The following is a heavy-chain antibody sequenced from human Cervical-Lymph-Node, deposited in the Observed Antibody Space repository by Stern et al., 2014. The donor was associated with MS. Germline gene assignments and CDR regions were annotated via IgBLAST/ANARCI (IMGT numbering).Heavy chain of an antibody. V-gene: IGHV3-53*01. D-gene: IGHD1-1*01. Sequence: EVQLEESGGGVIQPGGSLRLSCTASGFTVRRDYMTWVRPAPGKGLECVTLITNVGSTFYTDSVKGRFTISRDDSKNTVYLHMTSLRAEDTAMYYCARDTSSPERSDWWGQGTLVTVSS. CDR2: ITNVGST. CDR3: ARDTSSPERSDW. J-gene: IGHJ4*02. CDR1: GFTVRRDY.